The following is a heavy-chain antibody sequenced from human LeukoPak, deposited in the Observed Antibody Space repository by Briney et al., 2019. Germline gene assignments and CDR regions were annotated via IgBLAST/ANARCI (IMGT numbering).Heavy chain of an antibody. Sequence: PGGSLRLSCAASGFTFSSYAMSWVRQAPGKGLEWVSAISASDGSTYYADSVKGRFTISRDNSKNTLYLQMNSLRAEDTALYYCGKDRGCSSGLFDYWGQGTLVTVSS. CDR1: GFTFSSYA. V-gene: IGHV3-23*01. CDR2: ISASDGST. D-gene: IGHD6-19*01. J-gene: IGHJ4*02. CDR3: GKDRGCSSGLFDY.